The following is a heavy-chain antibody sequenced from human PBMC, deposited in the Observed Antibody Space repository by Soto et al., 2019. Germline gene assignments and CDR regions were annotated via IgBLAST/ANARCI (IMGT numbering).Heavy chain of an antibody. CDR1: GTATFSGSYY. CDR3: ARGYSGYDYNFDY. J-gene: IGHJ4*02. V-gene: IGHV4-31*03. Sequence: PSETLSLTCSVSGTATFSGSYYWSWIRQRPGKGLECLGYIFNSGSAYYNPSLRSRATISLDTFKNEFSLTLRSVTAADTAVYFCARGYSGYDYNFDYWGQGISVTVSS. D-gene: IGHD5-12*01. CDR2: IFNSGSA.